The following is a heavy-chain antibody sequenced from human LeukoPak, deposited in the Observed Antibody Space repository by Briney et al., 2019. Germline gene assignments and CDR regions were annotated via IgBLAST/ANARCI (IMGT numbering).Heavy chain of an antibody. CDR1: GGSISSYY. J-gene: IGHJ4*02. Sequence: SETLSLTCTVSGGSISSYYWSWIRQPPGKGLEWIGYIYYSGSTNYNPSLKSRVTISVDTSKNQFSLKLSSVTAADTAVYYCARSPTIPPPDYYFDYWGRGTLVTVSS. V-gene: IGHV4-59*01. CDR3: ARSPTIPPPDYYFDY. CDR2: IYYSGST. D-gene: IGHD2-21*01.